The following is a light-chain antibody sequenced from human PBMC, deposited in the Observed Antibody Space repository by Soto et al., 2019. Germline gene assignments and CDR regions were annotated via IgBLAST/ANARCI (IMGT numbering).Light chain of an antibody. V-gene: IGLV2-8*01. CDR3: SSYAGTKNLV. J-gene: IGLJ2*01. CDR2: EVN. Sequence: QSVLTQPPSASGSPGQSVTISCTGTSSDVGGYNSVSWYQQHPGKAPKLVIYEVNKRPSGVPDRFSASKSDNTASLTVSGLQPEDEADYYCSSYAGTKNLVFGGGTKLTVL. CDR1: SSDVGGYNS.